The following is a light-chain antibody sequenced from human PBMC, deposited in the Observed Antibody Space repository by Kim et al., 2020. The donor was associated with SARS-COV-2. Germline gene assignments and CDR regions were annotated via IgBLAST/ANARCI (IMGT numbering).Light chain of an antibody. CDR1: QSISSW. V-gene: IGKV1-5*03. CDR2: KAS. Sequence: ASVGDRVTITCRASQSISSWLAWYQQKPGKAPKLLIHKASSLESGVPSRFSGSGSGTEFTLTISSLQPDDFATFYCQQYNAYPLTFGQGTKLEI. J-gene: IGKJ2*01. CDR3: QQYNAYPLT.